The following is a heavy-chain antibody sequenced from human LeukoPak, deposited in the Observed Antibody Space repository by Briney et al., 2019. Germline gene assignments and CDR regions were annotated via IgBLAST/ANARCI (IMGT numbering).Heavy chain of an antibody. CDR2: IIPIFGTA. CDR3: ARDHWGDPRARTFDY. D-gene: IGHD1-26*01. CDR1: GGTFSSYA. Sequence: SVTVSCTASGGTFSSYAISWVRQAPGQGLQWMGGIIPIFGTANYVQKFQGRVTITGDESTSTAYMELSSLRSEDTAVYYCARDHWGDPRARTFDYWGQGTLVTVSS. J-gene: IGHJ4*02. V-gene: IGHV1-69*13.